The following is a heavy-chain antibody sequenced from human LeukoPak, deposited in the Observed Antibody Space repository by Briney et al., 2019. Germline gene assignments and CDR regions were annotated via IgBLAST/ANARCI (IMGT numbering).Heavy chain of an antibody. CDR1: GGTFSSYA. CDR3: ARGGYDFWSGYYTLHRPNYYYGMDV. J-gene: IGHJ6*02. V-gene: IGHV1-69*13. D-gene: IGHD3-3*01. Sequence: GASVKVSCKASGGTFSSYAISWVRQAPGQGLEWMGGIIPIFGTANYAQKFQGRVTITADESTNTAYMELSSLGSEDTAVYYCARGGYDFWSGYYTLHRPNYYYGMDVWGQGTTVTVSS. CDR2: IIPIFGTA.